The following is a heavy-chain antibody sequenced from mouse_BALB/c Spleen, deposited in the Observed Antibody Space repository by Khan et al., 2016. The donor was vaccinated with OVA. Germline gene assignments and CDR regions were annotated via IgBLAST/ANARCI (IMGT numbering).Heavy chain of an antibody. Sequence: QVQLQQPGAELVRPGASVKLSCKASGYSFTNYWMHWVKERPGQGLEWIGMIHPSDTETRLNQKFNDKAALTVDKSSSTAHIQISSPTSEDSAVYYCARGEFVTAAVEDPWFAYWGQGTLVTVSA. J-gene: IGHJ3*01. V-gene: IGHV1-74*01. CDR2: IHPSDTET. CDR1: GYSFTNYW. D-gene: IGHD1-2*01. CDR3: ARGEFVTAAVEDPWFAY.